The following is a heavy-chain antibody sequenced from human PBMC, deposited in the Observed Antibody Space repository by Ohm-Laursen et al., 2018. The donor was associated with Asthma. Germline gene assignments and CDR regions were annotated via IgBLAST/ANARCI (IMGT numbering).Heavy chain of an antibody. CDR2: IWYDGSNK. J-gene: IGHJ6*02. Sequence: SLRLSCAASGFTFSSYGMHWVRQAPGKGLEWVAVIWYDGSNKYYADSVKGRFTISRDNSKNTLYLQMNSLRAEDTAVYYCARDLPGDVGWNDELTYGMDVWGQGTTVTVSS. D-gene: IGHD1-1*01. V-gene: IGHV3-33*01. CDR3: ARDLPGDVGWNDELTYGMDV. CDR1: GFTFSSYG.